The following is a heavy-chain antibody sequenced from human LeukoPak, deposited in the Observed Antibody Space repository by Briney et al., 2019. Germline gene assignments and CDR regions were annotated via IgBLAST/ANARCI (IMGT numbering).Heavy chain of an antibody. CDR2: IYSGGST. CDR3: ARARCSSTSCSYGMDV. CDR1: GFTVSSNY. Sequence: SGGSLRLSCAASGFTVSSNYMSWVRQAPGKGLEWVSVIYSGGSTYYADSVKGRFTISRDNSKNTLYLQMNSLRAEDTAVYYCARARCSSTSCSYGMDVWGQGTTVTVSS. D-gene: IGHD2-2*01. J-gene: IGHJ6*02. V-gene: IGHV3-53*01.